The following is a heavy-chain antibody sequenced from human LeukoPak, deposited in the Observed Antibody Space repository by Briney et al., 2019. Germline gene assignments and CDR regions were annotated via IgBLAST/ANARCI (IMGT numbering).Heavy chain of an antibody. CDR3: ARPYSSGWYYFDY. CDR2: IYPGDSDT. D-gene: IGHD6-19*01. V-gene: IGHV5-51*01. Sequence: GESLKISCKGFGYSFTSYWIGWVRQMPGKGLEWMGIIYPGDSDTRYSPSFQGQVTISADKSNSTAYLQWSSLKASDTAMYYCARPYSSGWYYFDYWGQGTLVTVSS. J-gene: IGHJ4*02. CDR1: GYSFTSYW.